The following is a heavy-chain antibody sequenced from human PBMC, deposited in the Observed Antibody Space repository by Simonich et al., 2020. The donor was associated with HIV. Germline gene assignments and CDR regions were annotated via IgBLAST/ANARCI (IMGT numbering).Heavy chain of an antibody. D-gene: IGHD5-12*01. CDR1: SYTFTSYG. V-gene: IGHV1-18*01. CDR2: ISAYNGNT. CDR3: ARGTYSGYDWNWFDP. Sequence: QVQLVQSGAEVKKPGASVKVSCKASSYTFTSYGISWVRQAPGKGLEWRGWISAYNGNTNYEQKLQGRVTMTTDTATSTAYMELRSLRSDDTAVYYCARGTYSGYDWNWFDPWGQGTLVTVSS. J-gene: IGHJ5*02.